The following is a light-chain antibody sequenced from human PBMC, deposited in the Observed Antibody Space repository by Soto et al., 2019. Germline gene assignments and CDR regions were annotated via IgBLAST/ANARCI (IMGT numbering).Light chain of an antibody. J-gene: IGLJ1*01. V-gene: IGLV2-14*01. Sequence: QSALTQPASVSGSPGQSITISCTGNSSDVGGYNYVSWYQHHPGKAPKVMIYEVSNRPSGVSNRFSGSKSGNTAALTISGLQADDEADYYCSSYTSISTYVFGTGTKVTVL. CDR2: EVS. CDR3: SSYTSISTYV. CDR1: SSDVGGYNY.